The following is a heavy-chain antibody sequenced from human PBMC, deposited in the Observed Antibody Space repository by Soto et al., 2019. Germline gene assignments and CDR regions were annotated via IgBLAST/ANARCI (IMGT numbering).Heavy chain of an antibody. CDR3: ARVAFGPIDY. V-gene: IGHV4-38-2*02. J-gene: IGHJ4*02. Sequence: SETLSLTCTVSNYSISSGYYWGWIRQSPGEGLEWIVSMYHSGTTYYNPSLKSRVTISIDTSKNQFSLKLTSVTSAGTAVYFCARVAFGPIDYWGQGTLVTVS. CDR1: NYSISSGYY. D-gene: IGHD3-16*01. CDR2: MYHSGTT.